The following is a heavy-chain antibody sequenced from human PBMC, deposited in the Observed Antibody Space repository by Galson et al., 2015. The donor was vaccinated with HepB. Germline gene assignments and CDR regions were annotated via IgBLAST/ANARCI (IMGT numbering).Heavy chain of an antibody. V-gene: IGHV1-2*06. CDR3: AGFIAAAGNNWFDP. Sequence: SVKVSCKASGYTFTGYYMHWVRQAPGQGLEWMGRINPNSGGTNYAQKFQGRVTMTRDTSISTAYMELSRLRSDDTAVYYCAGFIAAAGNNWFDPWGQGTLVTVSS. D-gene: IGHD6-13*01. J-gene: IGHJ5*02. CDR2: INPNSGGT. CDR1: GYTFTGYY.